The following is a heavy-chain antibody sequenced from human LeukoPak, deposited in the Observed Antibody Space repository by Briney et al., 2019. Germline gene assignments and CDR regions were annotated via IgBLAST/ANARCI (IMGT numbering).Heavy chain of an antibody. CDR1: GFIISENY. J-gene: IGHJ6*02. CDR2: VYSGGLT. CDR3: VRDRWPGLGDF. Sequence: PGGSLRLSCAASGFIISENYMSWVRQAPGKGLEWVSTVYSGGLTFYADPVKGRFTISRDNSKNTLYLQMSSLRAEDTAVYYCVRDRWPGLGDFWGRGTTVTVSS. V-gene: IGHV3-66*01. D-gene: IGHD6-19*01.